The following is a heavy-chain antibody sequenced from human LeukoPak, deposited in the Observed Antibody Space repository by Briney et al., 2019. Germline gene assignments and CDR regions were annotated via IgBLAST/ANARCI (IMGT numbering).Heavy chain of an antibody. J-gene: IGHJ6*03. D-gene: IGHD3-3*01. CDR2: IYYSGST. V-gene: IGHV4-39*07. CDR1: GGSISSSSYY. CDR3: ARGARFLEWFQSGRGGYMDV. Sequence: SETLSLTCTVSGGSISSSSYYWGWIRQPPGKGLEWIGSIYYSGSTYYNPSLKSRVTISVDTSKNQFSLKLSSVTAADTAVYYCARGARFLEWFQSGRGGYMDVWGKGTTVTVSS.